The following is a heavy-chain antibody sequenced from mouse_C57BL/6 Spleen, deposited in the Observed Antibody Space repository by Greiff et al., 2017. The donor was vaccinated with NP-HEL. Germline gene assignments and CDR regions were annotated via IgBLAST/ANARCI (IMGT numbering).Heavy chain of an antibody. J-gene: IGHJ3*01. V-gene: IGHV1-82*01. CDR1: GYAFSSSW. CDR3: AKGAFLYDYDVFAY. CDR2: IYPGDGDT. D-gene: IGHD2-4*01. Sequence: QVQLQQSGPELVKPGASVKISCKASGYAFSSSWMNWVKQRPGKGLEWIGRIYPGDGDTNYNGKFKGKATLTADKSSSTAYMQLSSLTSEDSAVYFCAKGAFLYDYDVFAYWGQGTLVTVSA.